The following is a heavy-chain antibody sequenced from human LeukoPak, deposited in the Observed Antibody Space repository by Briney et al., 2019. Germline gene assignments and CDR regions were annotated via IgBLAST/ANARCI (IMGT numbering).Heavy chain of an antibody. CDR3: ARSIAVAKGQNWFDP. V-gene: IGHV2-70*11. D-gene: IGHD6-19*01. Sequence: TLSLTCTVSGGSISGYYWSWIRQPPGKALEWLARIDWDDDKYYSTSLKTRLTISKDTSKNQVVLTMTNMDPVDTATYYCARSIAVAKGQNWFDPWGQGTLVTVSS. CDR1: GGSISGYY. CDR2: IDWDDDK. J-gene: IGHJ5*02.